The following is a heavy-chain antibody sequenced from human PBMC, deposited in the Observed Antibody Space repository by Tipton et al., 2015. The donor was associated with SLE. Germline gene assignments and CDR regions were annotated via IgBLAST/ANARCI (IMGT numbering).Heavy chain of an antibody. CDR2: IQFSGST. Sequence: TLFLTCTVSGGSISSASYYWGWIRQPPGKGLEWIGDIQFSGSTYYNPSLKSRVSISVDTSKNEFSLMLNSVTAADTAVYYCATHADRVYWGQGTLVTVSS. CDR3: ATHADRVY. V-gene: IGHV4-31*03. J-gene: IGHJ4*02. CDR1: GGSISSASYY.